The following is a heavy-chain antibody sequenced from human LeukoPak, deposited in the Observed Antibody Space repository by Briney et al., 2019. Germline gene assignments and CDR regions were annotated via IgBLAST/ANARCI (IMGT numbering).Heavy chain of an antibody. J-gene: IGHJ4*02. D-gene: IGHD1-26*01. Sequence: GGSLRLSCAASGFTFSSYAMHWVRQAPGKGLEWVAVISYDGSNKYYADSVKGRFTISRDNSKNTLYLQMNSLRAEDTAVYYCARDTRTFEYWGQGNLVTVSS. V-gene: IGHV3-30-3*01. CDR2: ISYDGSNK. CDR1: GFTFSSYA. CDR3: ARDTRTFEY.